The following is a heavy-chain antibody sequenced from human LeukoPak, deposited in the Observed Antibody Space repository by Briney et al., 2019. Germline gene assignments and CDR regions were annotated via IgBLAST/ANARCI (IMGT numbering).Heavy chain of an antibody. V-gene: IGHV4-59*01. Sequence: SETLSLTCTVSGGSISSYYWSWIRQPPGKGLEWIGYIYYSGSTNYNPSLKSRVTISVDTSKNQFSLKLSSVTAADTAVYYCAKAARGSSWYGELFDPWGQGTLVTVSS. J-gene: IGHJ5*02. CDR3: AKAARGSSWYGELFDP. CDR1: GGSISSYY. D-gene: IGHD6-13*01. CDR2: IYYSGST.